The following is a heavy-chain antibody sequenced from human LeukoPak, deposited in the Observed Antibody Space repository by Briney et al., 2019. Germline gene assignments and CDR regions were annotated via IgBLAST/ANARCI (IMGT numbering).Heavy chain of an antibody. CDR2: IYSVGTT. J-gene: IGHJ4*02. V-gene: IGHV3-53*01. CDR3: ARGSGWLDY. D-gene: IGHD6-19*01. CDR1: GFTAGNTF. Sequence: GGSLRLSCAASGFTAGNTFMSWVRQAPGKGLEWVSVIYSVGTTYYADSVKGRFTISRDNSKNTLYLQMNSLRAEDTAVYYCARGSGWLDYWGQGTLVTVSS.